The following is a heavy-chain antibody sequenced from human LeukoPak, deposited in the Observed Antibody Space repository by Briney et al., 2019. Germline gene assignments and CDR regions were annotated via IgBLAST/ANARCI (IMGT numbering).Heavy chain of an antibody. CDR2: ISYDGSNE. V-gene: IGHV3-30*04. D-gene: IGHD3-10*01. CDR1: GFTFSSYV. J-gene: IGHJ4*02. Sequence: GGSLRLSCAASGFTFSSYVMHWVRQAPGKGLEWVAIISYDGSNEYYADSVKGRFTISRDNAKNSLYLQMNSLRAEDTAVYYCARVHYYGSGSLDYWGQGTLVTVSS. CDR3: ARVHYYGSGSLDY.